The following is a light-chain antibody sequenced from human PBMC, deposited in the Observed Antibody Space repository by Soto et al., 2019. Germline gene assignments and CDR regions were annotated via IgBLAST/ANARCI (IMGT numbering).Light chain of an antibody. Sequence: QSALTQPASVSGSPGQSITISCTGTSSDVGGYNYVSWYQQHPGKAPKLIIYEVSNRPSGVSNRFSGSKSGNTASLTISGLPAEDEADYYCKSYTSKSTGVFGTGTKLTVL. J-gene: IGLJ1*01. CDR2: EVS. V-gene: IGLV2-14*01. CDR3: KSYTSKSTGV. CDR1: SSDVGGYNY.